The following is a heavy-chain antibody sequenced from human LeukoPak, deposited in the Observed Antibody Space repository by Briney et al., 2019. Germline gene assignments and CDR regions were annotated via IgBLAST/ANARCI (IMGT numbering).Heavy chain of an antibody. CDR1: GGSISSYY. Sequence: SETLSLTCTVSGGSISSYYWSWIRLPPGKGLAWIGYIYYTGATYYNPSLKRRVTISLDTSKNQFSLKLSSVTAADAAVYYCARAGYSYGTGYYFDYWGQGALVTVSS. J-gene: IGHJ4*02. D-gene: IGHD5-18*01. V-gene: IGHV4-59*01. CDR2: IYYTGAT. CDR3: ARAGYSYGTGYYFDY.